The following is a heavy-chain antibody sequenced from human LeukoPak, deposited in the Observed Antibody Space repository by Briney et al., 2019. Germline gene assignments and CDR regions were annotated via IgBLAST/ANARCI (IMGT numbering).Heavy chain of an antibody. J-gene: IGHJ4*02. Sequence: SETLSLTCTVSSGSISSYYWSWIRQPPGKGLEWIGYIYYSGSTNYNPSLKTRVPISVDTYKTKFSLKLTSVTAADTAVYCCARMGRSGWYYFGYWGQGTLVTVSS. CDR3: ARMGRSGWYYFGY. CDR1: SGSISSYY. D-gene: IGHD6-19*01. V-gene: IGHV4-59*01. CDR2: IYYSGST.